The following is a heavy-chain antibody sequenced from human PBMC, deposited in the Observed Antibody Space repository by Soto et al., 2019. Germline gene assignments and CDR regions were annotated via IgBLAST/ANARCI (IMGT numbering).Heavy chain of an antibody. CDR3: GRAWSSSTGTYMDV. V-gene: IGHV3-72*01. Sequence: DVQVVESGGGLVQPGGSLRLSCTGSGFIFSDHYIDWARQAPGKGLEWIGRARDRTNSYSTAYGASVKGRFFVSRDDLKNSVYLQMNSLRSEDTAVYYCGRAWSSSTGTYMDVWGRGTTVIVSS. D-gene: IGHD4-17*01. CDR1: GFIFSDHY. CDR2: ARDRTNSYST. J-gene: IGHJ6*03.